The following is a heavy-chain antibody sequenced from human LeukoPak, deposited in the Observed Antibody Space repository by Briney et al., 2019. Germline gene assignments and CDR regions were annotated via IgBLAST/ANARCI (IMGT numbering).Heavy chain of an antibody. CDR3: AKSSEANYGDYFDY. V-gene: IGHV3-11*01. CDR1: GFTFSDSY. D-gene: IGHD4-17*01. J-gene: IGHJ4*02. Sequence: GGSLRLSCAASGFTFSDSYMSWIRQSPGKGLEWVSHISGSGQIIYYADSVKGRFTISRDNSKNTLYLQMNSLRAEDTAVYYCAKSSEANYGDYFDYWGQGTLVTVSS. CDR2: ISGSGQII.